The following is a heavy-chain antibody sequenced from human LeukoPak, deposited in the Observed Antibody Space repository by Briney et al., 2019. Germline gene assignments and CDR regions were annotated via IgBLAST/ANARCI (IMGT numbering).Heavy chain of an antibody. J-gene: IGHJ4*02. CDR1: GGTFSSYA. D-gene: IGHD6-13*01. Sequence: SVKVSCKASGGTFSSYAISWVRQAPGQGLEWMGGIIPIFGTANYAQKFQGRVTITADESTSTAYMELSSLTSEDTAVYYCAREHSSSWYRYYFDYWGQGTLVTVSS. CDR3: AREHSSSWYRYYFDY. V-gene: IGHV1-69*13. CDR2: IIPIFGTA.